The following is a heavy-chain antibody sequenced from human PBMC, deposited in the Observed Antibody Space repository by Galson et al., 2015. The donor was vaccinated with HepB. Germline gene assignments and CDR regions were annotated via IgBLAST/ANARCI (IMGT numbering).Heavy chain of an antibody. D-gene: IGHD3-10*01. CDR1: GGTFSSYT. CDR2: IIPILGIA. CDR3: AIVWFGENYYFDY. V-gene: IGHV1-69*02. J-gene: IGHJ4*02. Sequence: SVKVSCKASGGTFSSYTISWVRQAPGQGLEWMGRIIPILGIANYAQKFQGRVTITADKSTSTAYMELSSLRSEDTAVYYCAIVWFGENYYFDYWGQGTLVTVSS.